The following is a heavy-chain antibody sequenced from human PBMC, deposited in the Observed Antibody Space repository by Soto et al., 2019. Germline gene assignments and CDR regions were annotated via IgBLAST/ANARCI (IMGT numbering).Heavy chain of an antibody. CDR3: ARPLRYFDWLFPAYYYYGMDV. V-gene: IGHV1-3*01. D-gene: IGHD3-9*01. J-gene: IGHJ6*02. CDR2: INAGNGNT. Sequence: ASVKVSCKASGYTFTSYAMHWVRQAPGQRLEWMGWINAGNGNTKYSQKFQGRVTITRDTSASTAYMELSSLRSEDTAVYYCARPLRYFDWLFPAYYYYGMDVWGQGTTVTVSS. CDR1: GYTFTSYA.